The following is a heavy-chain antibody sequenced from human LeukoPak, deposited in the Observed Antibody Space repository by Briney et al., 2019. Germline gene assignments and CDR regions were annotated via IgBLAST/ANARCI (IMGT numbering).Heavy chain of an antibody. CDR1: GFTFSSYG. CDR2: ISYDGSNK. J-gene: IGHJ4*02. Sequence: GGSLRLSCAASGFTFSSYGMHWVRQAPGKGLEWVAVISYDGSNKYYADSVKGRFTISRDNSKNTLYLQLNSLRAEDTAVYYCAKIRGVGELLPFDYWGQGTLVTVSS. D-gene: IGHD3-10*01. CDR3: AKIRGVGELLPFDY. V-gene: IGHV3-30*18.